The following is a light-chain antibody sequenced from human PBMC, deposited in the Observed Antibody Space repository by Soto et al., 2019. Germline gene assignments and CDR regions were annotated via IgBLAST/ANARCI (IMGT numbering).Light chain of an antibody. V-gene: IGLV1-44*01. Sequence: QSVLTQPPSASGTPGQRVTISCSGSSSNIGDNSVSWYQQLPGTAPKLLIYSNNQRPSGVPDRFSGSKSGTSASLAISGLQSEDEADYYCASWDDSLGGVVFGGGTKLTVL. J-gene: IGLJ2*01. CDR3: ASWDDSLGGVV. CDR2: SNN. CDR1: SSNIGDNS.